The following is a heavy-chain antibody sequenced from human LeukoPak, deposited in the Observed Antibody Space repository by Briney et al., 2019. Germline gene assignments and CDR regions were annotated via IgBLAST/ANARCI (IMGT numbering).Heavy chain of an antibody. J-gene: IGHJ4*02. Sequence: ASVKVSCKTSGYSFTGYYMHWVRQAPGQGLEWMGWINPHSGDTVYAQNFQGRLTMTRGTSITTAYMELTRLRPDDTAVYYCARGTMNLDYWGQGSLVTVSS. CDR3: ARGTMNLDY. CDR2: INPHSGDT. CDR1: GYSFTGYY. V-gene: IGHV1-2*02. D-gene: IGHD3-22*01.